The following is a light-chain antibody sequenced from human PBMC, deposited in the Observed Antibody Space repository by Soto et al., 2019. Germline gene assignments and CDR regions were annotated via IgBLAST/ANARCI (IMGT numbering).Light chain of an antibody. J-gene: IGKJ3*01. CDR2: GAS. Sequence: EIVLTQSPGTLSLSPGERATLSCRASQSVSSSFLAWYQQKPGQAPRLLIYGASSRATGIPDRLSGRGSGTDLTLTISRLEPEDFAVYYCQQYGSSPFTFGPGTKVDFK. CDR3: QQYGSSPFT. V-gene: IGKV3-20*01. CDR1: QSVSSSF.